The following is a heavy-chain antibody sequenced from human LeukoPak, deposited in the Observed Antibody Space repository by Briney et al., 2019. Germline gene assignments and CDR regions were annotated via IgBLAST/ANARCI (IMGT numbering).Heavy chain of an antibody. CDR3: AREDDVDTAMVAGCLDC. CDR1: GYTFSGYY. J-gene: IGHJ4*02. D-gene: IGHD5-18*01. CDR2: INPNSGAT. Sequence: LVASVKVSCKASGYTFSGYYIHWVRQAPGQGLEWMAWINPNSGATNYAQKFQGRVTVTRDTSITTAYMELSRLRSDDTALYYCAREDDVDTAMVAGCLDCWGQGTLVTVSS. V-gene: IGHV1-2*02.